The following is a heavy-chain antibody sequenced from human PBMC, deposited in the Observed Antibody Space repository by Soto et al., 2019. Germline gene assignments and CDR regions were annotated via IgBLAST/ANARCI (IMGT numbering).Heavy chain of an antibody. Sequence: SDTLSLTCSVSGFAISRAYYWSWVRQPPGKGLEWIGSIYPSVSSYHNPSLETRVRLSIDRSKNQFTLNLTSVAAADTALYYCAREKVGTTFFDNWGQGIQVTVSS. D-gene: IGHD1-1*01. CDR3: AREKVGTTFFDN. CDR1: GFAISRAYY. J-gene: IGHJ4*02. CDR2: IYPSVSS. V-gene: IGHV4-38-2*02.